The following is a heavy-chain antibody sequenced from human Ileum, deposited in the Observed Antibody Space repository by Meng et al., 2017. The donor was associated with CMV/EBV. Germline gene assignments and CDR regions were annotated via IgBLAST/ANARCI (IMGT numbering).Heavy chain of an antibody. Sequence: SRYIGNDYGRRWKRQGPGQGLEGMGWISPASGATSYEQKYRDRVTMTRDTSIATAYMELSRLKFDDTAVYFCARGFDFCRGSDFDYWGQGTLVTVSS. CDR2: ISPASGAT. CDR3: ARGFDFCRGSDFDY. V-gene: IGHV1-2*02. D-gene: IGHD3-3*01. CDR1: RYIGNDYG. J-gene: IGHJ4*02.